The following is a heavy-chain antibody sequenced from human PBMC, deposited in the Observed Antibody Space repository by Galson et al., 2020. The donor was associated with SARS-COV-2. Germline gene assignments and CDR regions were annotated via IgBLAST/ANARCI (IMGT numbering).Heavy chain of an antibody. D-gene: IGHD2-8*02. CDR2: ISTRSNYI. CDR3: ASGGYTTGWGAFDI. V-gene: IGHV3-21*01. J-gene: IGHJ3*02. Sequence: GGSLRLSCAAYGFSFSTNSVNWVRQAPGKGLEWVSYISTRSNYIYYADSVKGRFTISRDNAKNSLLLQMNSLRVEDTAVYYCASGGYTTGWGAFDIWGQGTKVTVSS. CDR1: GFSFSTNS.